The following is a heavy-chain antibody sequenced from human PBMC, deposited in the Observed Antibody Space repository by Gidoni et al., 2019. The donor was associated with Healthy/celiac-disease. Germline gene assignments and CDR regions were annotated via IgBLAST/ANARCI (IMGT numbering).Heavy chain of an antibody. D-gene: IGHD4-17*01. CDR2: IRRKANSYAT. CDR1: GFTFSGSA. Sequence: EVQLVESGGGLVQPGGSLTLSCAASGFTFSGSAMHWVRQASGKGLGWVGRIRRKANSYATAYAASVKGRFTISRDDSKNTAYLQMNSLKTEDTAVYYCTSPSYGDGPPYYYYGMDVWGQGTTVTVSS. J-gene: IGHJ6*02. CDR3: TSPSYGDGPPYYYYGMDV. V-gene: IGHV3-73*02.